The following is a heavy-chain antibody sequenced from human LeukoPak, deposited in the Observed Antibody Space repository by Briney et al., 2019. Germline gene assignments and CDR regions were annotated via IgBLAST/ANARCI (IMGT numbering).Heavy chain of an antibody. Sequence: GGSLRLSCSASGFTVSSNYMSWVRQAPGKGLEWGSVIYGGGSTYYADSVKGRFTISRDNSKNTLYLQMNSLRAEDTAVYYCARGGYDILTGYCLSCSFDYWGPGTLVTVSS. CDR3: ARGGYDILTGYCLSCSFDY. D-gene: IGHD3-9*01. V-gene: IGHV3-66*01. CDR2: IYGGGST. CDR1: GFTVSSNY. J-gene: IGHJ4*02.